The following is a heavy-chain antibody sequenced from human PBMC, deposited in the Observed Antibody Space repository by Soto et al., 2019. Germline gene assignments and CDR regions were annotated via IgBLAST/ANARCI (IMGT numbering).Heavy chain of an antibody. J-gene: IGHJ4*02. D-gene: IGHD2-8*01. Sequence: ASVKVSCEASGYTFTSYGISWVRQAPGQGLEWMGWISTFNSHTDYAQKVQGRVAMTTDRSTGTAYMELRSLRSDDTAVYYCARGPLDYPIPDFDYWGQGTLVTVSS. CDR1: GYTFTSYG. CDR2: ISTFNSHT. V-gene: IGHV1-18*01. CDR3: ARGPLDYPIPDFDY.